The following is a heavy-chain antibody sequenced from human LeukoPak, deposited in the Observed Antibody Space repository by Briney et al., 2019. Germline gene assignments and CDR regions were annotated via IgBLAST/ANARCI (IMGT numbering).Heavy chain of an antibody. J-gene: IGHJ3*02. D-gene: IGHD2-21*01. CDR2: ITSSSSYT. Sequence: GGSLRLSCAAPGITFSNYNMNWVRQAPGKGLEWISAITSSSSYTFYADSVKGRFTISRDNAQNSLYLQMNSLRVEDTAIYYCAKDVVGRRRGAFDIWGQGTMLTVSS. CDR1: GITFSNYN. V-gene: IGHV3-21*01. CDR3: AKDVVGRRRGAFDI.